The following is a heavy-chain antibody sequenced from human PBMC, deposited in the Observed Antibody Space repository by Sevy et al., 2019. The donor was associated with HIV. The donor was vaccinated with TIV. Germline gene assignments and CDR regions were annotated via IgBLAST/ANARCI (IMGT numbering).Heavy chain of an antibody. J-gene: IGHJ1*01. CDR3: ARRLAAAGGGNEYFQP. D-gene: IGHD6-13*01. CDR1: GGSINNKAYY. CDR2: MSYSGNS. Sequence: SETLSLTCTVSGGSINNKAYYWAWIRQPPGKGLEWIGSMSYSGNSYYNPSLNRRVTISLDTSKNEFSLRLTVVTAADTAVYYRARRLAAAGGGNEYFQPWGQGTLVTVSS. V-gene: IGHV4-39*01.